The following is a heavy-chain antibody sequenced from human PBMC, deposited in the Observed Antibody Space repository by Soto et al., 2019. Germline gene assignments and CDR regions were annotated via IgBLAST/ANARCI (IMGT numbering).Heavy chain of an antibody. J-gene: IGHJ6*02. V-gene: IGHV1-69*02. CDR2: IIPVLGVT. CDR3: ARRRYCGVDCYNKFYYGMDV. CDR1: GSTFSSYT. D-gene: IGHD2-21*02. Sequence: QVQLVQSGAEVRKAGSSVEVSCMASGSTFSSYTVNWVRQAPGQGLGWIGRIIPVLGVTHYARRFQGRVTITADRSRKTAYMELTSLTSEDTAVYYCARRRYCGVDCYNKFYYGMDVWGQGTTVTVSS.